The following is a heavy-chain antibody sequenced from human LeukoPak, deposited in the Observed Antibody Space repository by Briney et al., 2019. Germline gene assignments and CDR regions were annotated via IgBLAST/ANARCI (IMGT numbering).Heavy chain of an antibody. Sequence: GGSLRLSCAASGFTFSSYGMHWVRQAPGKGLEWVAFIRYDGNNKYYADSVKGRFTISRDNSKNTLYLQMNGLRAEDTAMYYCAKVSLNMVNDAFDIWGQGTMVSVSS. J-gene: IGHJ3*02. CDR3: AKVSLNMVNDAFDI. CDR1: GFTFSSYG. D-gene: IGHD4/OR15-4a*01. CDR2: IRYDGNNK. V-gene: IGHV3-30*02.